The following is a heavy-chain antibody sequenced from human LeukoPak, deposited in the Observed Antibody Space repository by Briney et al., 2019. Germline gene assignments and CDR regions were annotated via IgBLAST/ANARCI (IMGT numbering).Heavy chain of an antibody. D-gene: IGHD6-13*01. Sequence: PGGSLRLSCAASGFTFSSYDMNWVRQAPGKGLEWVSAIRGSGGATYYPDSVKGRFTISRDNSKNTLYLQMNSLRVEDTAVYYCARTVVGTNYFDYWGQGTLVTVSS. V-gene: IGHV3-23*01. CDR3: ARTVVGTNYFDY. J-gene: IGHJ4*02. CDR2: IRGSGGAT. CDR1: GFTFSSYD.